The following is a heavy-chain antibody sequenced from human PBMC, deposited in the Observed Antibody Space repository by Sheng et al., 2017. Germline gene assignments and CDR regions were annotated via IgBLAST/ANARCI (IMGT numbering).Heavy chain of an antibody. D-gene: IGHD1-26*01. CDR2: IYHTGST. J-gene: IGHJ4*02. CDR1: GYSISSGYY. CDR3: ARGPRYSGAYFDY. Sequence: QVQLQESGPGLVKPSETLSLTCTVSGYSISSGYYWGWIWQPPGKGLEWIGSIYHTGSTYYNPSLKSRVTISLDTSKNQFSLRLSSVTAADTAMYYCARGPRYSGAYFDYCGQGTLVTVSS. V-gene: IGHV4-38-2*02.